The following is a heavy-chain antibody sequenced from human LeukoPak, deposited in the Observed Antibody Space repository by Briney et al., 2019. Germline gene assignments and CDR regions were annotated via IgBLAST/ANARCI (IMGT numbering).Heavy chain of an antibody. CDR1: GFTVSSNY. Sequence: GGSLRLSCAASGFTVSSNYMSWVRRAPGKGLEWVSVIYSGGNTYYADSVKGRFTISRDNAKNTLYLQMNSLRDEDTAVYYCARDRGSGSYPFDYWGQGTLVTVSS. CDR2: IYSGGNT. V-gene: IGHV3-53*01. D-gene: IGHD3-10*01. CDR3: ARDRGSGSYPFDY. J-gene: IGHJ4*02.